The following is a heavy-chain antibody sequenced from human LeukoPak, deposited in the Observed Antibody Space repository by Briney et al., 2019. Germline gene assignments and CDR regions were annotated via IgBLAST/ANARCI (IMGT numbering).Heavy chain of an antibody. D-gene: IGHD1-1*01. Sequence: GGPLRLSCAPSVYTFISDAMSWVRQARGKGVEWVAAITGSGTGTYYADSVKGRFTISRDDTKNTLYLQMNRLRAEDTAVYYCARMGKGTLDCWGQGTLVSVSS. J-gene: IGHJ4*02. V-gene: IGHV3-23*01. CDR3: ARMGKGTLDC. CDR1: VYTFISDA. CDR2: ITGSGTGT.